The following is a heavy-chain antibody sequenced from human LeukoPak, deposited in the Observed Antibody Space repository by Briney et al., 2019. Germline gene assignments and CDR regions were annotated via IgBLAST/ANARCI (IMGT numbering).Heavy chain of an antibody. J-gene: IGHJ4*02. Sequence: GGSPRLSCAASGFTFSSYSMNWVRQAPGKGLEWVSSISSSSSYIYYADSVKGRFTISRDNAKNSLYLQMNSLRAEDTAVYYCARDYRWLPFDYWGQGTLVTVSS. D-gene: IGHD5-24*01. CDR3: ARDYRWLPFDY. CDR1: GFTFSSYS. CDR2: ISSSSSYI. V-gene: IGHV3-21*01.